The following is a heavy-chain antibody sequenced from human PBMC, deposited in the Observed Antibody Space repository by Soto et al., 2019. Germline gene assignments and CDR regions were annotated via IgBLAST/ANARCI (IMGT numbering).Heavy chain of an antibody. CDR1: GFTFDDYA. CDR3: ASRSSGWYFDY. J-gene: IGHJ4*02. D-gene: IGHD6-19*01. Sequence: QLGGSLRLSCAASGFTFDDYAMHWVRQAPGKGLEWVSGISWNSGSIGYADSVKGRFTISRDNSKNTLYLQMNSLRAEDTAVYYCASRSSGWYFDYWGQGTLVTVSS. V-gene: IGHV3-9*01. CDR2: ISWNSGSI.